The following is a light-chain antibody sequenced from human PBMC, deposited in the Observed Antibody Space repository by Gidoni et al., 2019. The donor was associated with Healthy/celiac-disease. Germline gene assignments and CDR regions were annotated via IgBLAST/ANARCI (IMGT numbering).Light chain of an antibody. Sequence: EIVLPQSPATLSLSPGERATLSCRASQSVSSYLAWYQQKPGQAPRLLIYDASSRATGIPARFSGSGSGTDFTLTISSLEPEDFAVYYCQQRSNWPYTFGQGTKLEIK. J-gene: IGKJ2*01. V-gene: IGKV3-11*01. CDR2: DAS. CDR1: QSVSSY. CDR3: QQRSNWPYT.